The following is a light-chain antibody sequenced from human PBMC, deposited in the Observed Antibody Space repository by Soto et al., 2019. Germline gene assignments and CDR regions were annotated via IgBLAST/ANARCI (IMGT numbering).Light chain of an antibody. J-gene: IGLJ1*01. CDR3: CSYAGSYTLYV. CDR2: EGS. V-gene: IGLV2-14*02. CDR1: SSDVGNYDL. Sequence: SVLTQPASVSGSPGQSITISCTGTSSDVGNYDLVSWYQQLPGKAPKFILYEGSKRPSGVSNRSSGSKSGNTASLTISGLQAEDEADYYCCSYAGSYTLYVFGTGTKVTVL.